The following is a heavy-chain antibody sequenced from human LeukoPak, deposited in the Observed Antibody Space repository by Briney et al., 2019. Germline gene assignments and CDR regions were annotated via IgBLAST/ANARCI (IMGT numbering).Heavy chain of an antibody. Sequence: GGSLTLSCVVSEFTFTTYTMKWVRQAPGKGLEWVSSICGANNSKHYADSVKGRFTISRGNSRNTLYLQMDSLTAEDTAIYYCAKRLTGGCYSPDDSWGQETLVTVS. D-gene: IGHD2-15*01. CDR3: AKRLTGGCYSPDDS. V-gene: IGHV3-23*01. CDR2: ICGANNSK. CDR1: EFTFTTYT. J-gene: IGHJ4*02.